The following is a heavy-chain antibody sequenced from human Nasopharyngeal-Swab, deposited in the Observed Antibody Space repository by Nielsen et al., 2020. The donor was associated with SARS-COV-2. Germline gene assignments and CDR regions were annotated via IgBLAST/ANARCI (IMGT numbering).Heavy chain of an antibody. CDR1: GGSVSSGSYY. D-gene: IGHD3-3*01. CDR2: IYYSGST. Sequence: SETLSLTCTVSGGSVSSGSYYWSWIRQPPGKGLEWIGYIYYSGSTNYNPSLKSRVTISVDTSKNQFSLKLSSVTAADTAVYYCARSGDDFRSGYFDYWGQGTLVTVSS. J-gene: IGHJ4*02. V-gene: IGHV4-61*01. CDR3: ARSGDDFRSGYFDY.